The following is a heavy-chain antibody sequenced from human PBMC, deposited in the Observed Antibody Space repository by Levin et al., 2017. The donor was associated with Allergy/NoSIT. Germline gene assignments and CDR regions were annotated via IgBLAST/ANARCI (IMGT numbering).Heavy chain of an antibody. J-gene: IGHJ6*03. Sequence: ASVKVSCKAYGYTFTSYNLHWVRQAPGQGLQWMAIINPNNGRTTYAPKFQSRVTITRDTSTSTVYMNLSSLRSEDTAVYYCATLVAGRPQDYQYFMDVWGKGTTVIVSS. CDR2: INPNNGRT. CDR1: GYTFTSYN. V-gene: IGHV1-46*03. D-gene: IGHD6-19*01. CDR3: ATLVAGRPQDYQYFMDV.